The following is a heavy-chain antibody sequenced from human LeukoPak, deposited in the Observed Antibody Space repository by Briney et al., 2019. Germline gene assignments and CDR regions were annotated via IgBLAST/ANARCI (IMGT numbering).Heavy chain of an antibody. CDR1: GYTFTSYG. Sequence: GASVKVSCKASGYTFTSYGISWVRQAPGQGLEWMGWISAYNGNTNYAQKLQGRVTMTTDTSTSTAYMELRSLRSDDTAVYYCARIVRGTTGTTEIDYWGQGTLVTVSS. CDR2: ISAYNGNT. CDR3: ARIVRGTTGTTEIDY. V-gene: IGHV1-18*01. J-gene: IGHJ4*02. D-gene: IGHD1-1*01.